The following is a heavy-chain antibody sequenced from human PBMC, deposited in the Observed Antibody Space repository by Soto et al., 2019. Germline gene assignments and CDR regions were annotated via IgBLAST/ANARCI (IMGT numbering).Heavy chain of an antibody. V-gene: IGHV1-18*04. CDR3: SRFGAYGSH. CDR1: GYTFTSYG. Sequence: QVQLLQSGPEVQKPGASVRVSCKTSGYTFTSYGISWVRQAPGQGLEWMGRVSPNNGDTYYAQKFQGRVTMTTDASTNTVSLDLTSLTSDDTAIYFCSRFGAYGSHWGQGTLVTVSS. CDR2: VSPNNGDT. D-gene: IGHD3-10*01. J-gene: IGHJ4*02.